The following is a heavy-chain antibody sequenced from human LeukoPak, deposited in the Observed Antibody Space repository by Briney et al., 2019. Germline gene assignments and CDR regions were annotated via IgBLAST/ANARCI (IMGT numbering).Heavy chain of an antibody. CDR2: IYTSGST. J-gene: IGHJ4*02. Sequence: KSSETLSLTCTVSGGSISSYYWSWIRQPPGKGLEWTGYIYTSGSTNYNPSLKSRVTISVDTSKNQFSLKLSSVTAADTAVYYCARWYNWNYGPFDYWGQGTLVTVSS. D-gene: IGHD1-7*01. CDR3: ARWYNWNYGPFDY. V-gene: IGHV4-4*09. CDR1: GGSISSYY.